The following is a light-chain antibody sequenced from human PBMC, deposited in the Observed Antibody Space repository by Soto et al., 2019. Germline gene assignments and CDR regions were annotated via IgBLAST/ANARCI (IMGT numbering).Light chain of an antibody. J-gene: IGKJ2*01. Sequence: DIQMTQSPSSLSASVGDRVTITCRASQSISSYLNWYQQKPGKAPKLLIYAASSLQSRVPSRFSGSGSGTDFTLTISSLQPEDFATYYCQQSYSTPVFGQGTKLEIK. CDR2: AAS. CDR1: QSISSY. V-gene: IGKV1-39*01. CDR3: QQSYSTPV.